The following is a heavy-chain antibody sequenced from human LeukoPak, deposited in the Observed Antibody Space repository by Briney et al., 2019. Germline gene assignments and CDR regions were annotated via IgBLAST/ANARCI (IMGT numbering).Heavy chain of an antibody. CDR3: ARSVAVAGTASYFDY. J-gene: IGHJ4*02. D-gene: IGHD6-19*01. CDR1: GGSFSGYY. Sequence: PSETLSLTCAVYGGSFSGYYWSWIRQPPGKGLEWIGEINHSGSTNYNPSLKSRATISVDTSKNQFSLKLSSVTAADTAVYYCARSVAVAGTASYFDYWGQGTLVTVSS. CDR2: INHSGST. V-gene: IGHV4-34*01.